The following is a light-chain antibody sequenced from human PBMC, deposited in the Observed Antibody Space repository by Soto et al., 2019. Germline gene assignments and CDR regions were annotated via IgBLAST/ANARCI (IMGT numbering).Light chain of an antibody. CDR1: SSNIGAGYD. CDR2: GNT. J-gene: IGLJ1*01. V-gene: IGLV1-40*01. Sequence: HSVLTQPPSVSGAPGQRVTISCTGTSSNIGAGYDVHWYQQLPGTAPKLLIYGNTNRPSGVPHRFSGSKSGTSASLAITGLQAEDEADYYCQSYDNSLSAYVFGTGTKVTV. CDR3: QSYDNSLSAYV.